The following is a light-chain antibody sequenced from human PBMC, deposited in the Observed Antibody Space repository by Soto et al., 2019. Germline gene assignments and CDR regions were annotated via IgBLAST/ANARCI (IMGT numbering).Light chain of an antibody. J-gene: IGKJ4*01. CDR3: QQYSSSSLS. V-gene: IGKV3D-15*02. Sequence: EIVMTQSPATLSVSPGERATLSCRASQSVSSNLAWYQQKPGQAPSLLIYDISARATGIPTRFSGSGSGTEFTLTISSLQSEDFAVYYCQQYSSSSLSFGGGSKVEI. CDR2: DIS. CDR1: QSVSSN.